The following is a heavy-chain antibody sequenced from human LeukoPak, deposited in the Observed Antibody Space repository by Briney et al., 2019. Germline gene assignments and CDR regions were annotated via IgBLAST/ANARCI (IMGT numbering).Heavy chain of an antibody. D-gene: IGHD3-10*01. Sequence: SETLSLTCTVWGGSMSSSSYYWRWIRQPPGKGLEWIGSIYYSGSTYYNPSLKSRVTISVDTSKNQFSLKLTSVTAAHMAVYYCARPSPGGRPIWGQGAMVTVSS. CDR3: ARPSPGGRPI. CDR2: IYYSGST. J-gene: IGHJ3*02. V-gene: IGHV4-39*01. CDR1: GGSMSSSSYY.